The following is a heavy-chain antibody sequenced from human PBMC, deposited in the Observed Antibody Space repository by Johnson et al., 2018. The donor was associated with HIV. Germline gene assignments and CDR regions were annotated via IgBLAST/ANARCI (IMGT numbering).Heavy chain of an antibody. CDR2: ISYDGSNK. CDR3: ARDSLDGEYAFDI. Sequence: VQLVESGGGVVRPEGSLRLSCAASGFTFSSYAMHWVRQAPGKGLEWVAVISYDGSNKYYGDSVKGRFTISRDSYKNTLYLQMNSLRAEDTAVYFCARDSLDGEYAFDIWGQGTMLTVSS. D-gene: IGHD2-21*01. CDR1: GFTFSSYA. J-gene: IGHJ3*02. V-gene: IGHV3-30*04.